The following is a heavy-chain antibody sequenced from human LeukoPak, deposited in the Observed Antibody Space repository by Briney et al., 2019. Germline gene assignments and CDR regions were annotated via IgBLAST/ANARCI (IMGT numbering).Heavy chain of an antibody. Sequence: SETLSLTCAVYGETFIHNFWTRIRQPPGKGLEWIGQINHSGSTYYNPSLESRVTILVDTSKNQFSLKLTSVTAADTAVYYCARAMPYFYGSIAVPGTIDYWGQGILVTVSS. CDR2: INHSGST. V-gene: IGHV4-34*01. J-gene: IGHJ4*02. CDR1: GETFIHNF. D-gene: IGHD6-19*01. CDR3: ARAMPYFYGSIAVPGTIDY.